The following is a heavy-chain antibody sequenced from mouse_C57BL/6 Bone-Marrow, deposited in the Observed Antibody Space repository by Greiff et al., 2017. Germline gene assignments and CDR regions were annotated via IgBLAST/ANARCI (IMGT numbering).Heavy chain of an antibody. CDR3: ARSGYSNYVYYYAMDY. Sequence: VQLKQPGAELVMPGASVKLSCKASGYTFTSYWMHWVKQMPGQGLEWIGELDPSDSYTNYNQKFKGKSTLTVDKSSSSAYMQLSSLTSEDSAVYYCARSGYSNYVYYYAMDYWGQGTSVTVSS. V-gene: IGHV1-69*01. J-gene: IGHJ4*01. D-gene: IGHD2-5*01. CDR1: GYTFTSYW. CDR2: LDPSDSYT.